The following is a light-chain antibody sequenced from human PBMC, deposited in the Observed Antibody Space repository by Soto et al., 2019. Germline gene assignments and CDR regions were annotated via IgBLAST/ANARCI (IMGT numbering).Light chain of an antibody. Sequence: QSALNQPRSVSGSPGQSVTISGTGTTCDVGGYNYVSCYQQHPGKAPTLMIYDVSKLPSGVPDRFSGTKSGNTASLTNSWLQAKDEADYYCCSYAGSYIVVFGGGTQLTV. CDR1: TCDVGGYNY. CDR3: CSYAGSYIVV. J-gene: IGLJ2*01. CDR2: DVS. V-gene: IGLV2-11*01.